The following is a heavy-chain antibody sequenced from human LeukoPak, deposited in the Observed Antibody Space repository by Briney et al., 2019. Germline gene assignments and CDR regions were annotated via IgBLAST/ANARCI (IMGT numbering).Heavy chain of an antibody. Sequence: GASVKVSCKASVGTFSSYAISWVRQAPGQGLEWMGGIIPIFGTANYAQKFQGRVTITADESTSTAYMELSSLRSEDTAVYYCARVMNYYDSVAFDIWGQGTMVTVSS. CDR2: IIPIFGTA. V-gene: IGHV1-69*13. D-gene: IGHD3-22*01. J-gene: IGHJ3*02. CDR3: ARVMNYYDSVAFDI. CDR1: VGTFSSYA.